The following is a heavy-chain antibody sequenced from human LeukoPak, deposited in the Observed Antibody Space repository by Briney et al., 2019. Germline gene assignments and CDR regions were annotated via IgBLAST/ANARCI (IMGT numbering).Heavy chain of an antibody. Sequence: SGTLSLTCAVSGGSISSSNWWSWVRQPPGKGLEWIGEIYHSGSTNYNPSLKSRVTISVDKSKNQFSVKLSSVTAADTAVYYCARVYPQTDYYYYGMDVWGQGTTVTVYS. CDR3: ARVYPQTDYYYYGMDV. D-gene: IGHD1-1*01. J-gene: IGHJ6*02. V-gene: IGHV4-4*02. CDR2: IYHSGST. CDR1: GGSISSSNW.